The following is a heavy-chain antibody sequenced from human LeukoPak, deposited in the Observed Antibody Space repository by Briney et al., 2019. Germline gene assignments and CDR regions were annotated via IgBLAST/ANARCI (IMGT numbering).Heavy chain of an antibody. Sequence: GGSLRLSCAASGFTFSSYAMSWVRQAPGKGLEWVSGVSGSGSSTYYADSVKGRFTVSRDNSKDTLYLQMNSLRAEDTAVYYCATDTIDYYDNSGYYRGWGQGTLVTVSS. V-gene: IGHV3-23*01. CDR1: GFTFSSYA. D-gene: IGHD3-22*01. J-gene: IGHJ4*02. CDR3: ATDTIDYYDNSGYYRG. CDR2: VSGSGSST.